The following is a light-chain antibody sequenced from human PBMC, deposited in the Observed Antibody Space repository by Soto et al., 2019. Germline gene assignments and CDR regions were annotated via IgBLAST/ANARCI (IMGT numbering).Light chain of an antibody. J-gene: IGKJ1*01. CDR1: QSVITS. CDR2: KAS. CDR3: QQYNSYPRT. Sequence: DIQMTQSPSTLSASVGDRVTITCRASQSVITSLAWYQHKPGKAPKLLIYKASSLESGVPSRFSGSGSGTEFTLTISSLQPDDFATYYCQQYNSYPRTFGQGTKVDIK. V-gene: IGKV1-5*03.